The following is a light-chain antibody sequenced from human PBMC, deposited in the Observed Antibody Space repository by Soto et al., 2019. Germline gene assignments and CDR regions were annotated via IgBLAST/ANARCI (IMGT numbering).Light chain of an antibody. CDR1: QSITNY. CDR2: AAS. J-gene: IGKJ2*01. V-gene: IGKV1-39*01. Sequence: DIQMTQSPSSLSASVGDRVTITCRTSQSITNYLNWYQQKPGKAPKLLIYAASSLHSGVPSRFSGSGYGTDFTLTISSLQPEDFATYLCQQSYSTPYTFGQGTKLEIK. CDR3: QQSYSTPYT.